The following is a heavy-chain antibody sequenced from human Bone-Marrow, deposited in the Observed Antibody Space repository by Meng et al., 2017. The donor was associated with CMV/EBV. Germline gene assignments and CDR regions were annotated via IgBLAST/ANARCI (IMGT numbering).Heavy chain of an antibody. CDR2: ISYDGSNK. J-gene: IGHJ4*02. V-gene: IGHV3-30*04. CDR1: GFTFSSYA. CDR3: ARGPTYYDFWSGEPIDY. Sequence: GESLKISCAASGFTFSSYAMHWVRQAPGKGLEWVAVISYDGSNKYYADSVKGRFTISRDNSKNTLYLQMNSLRAEDTAVYYCARGPTYYDFWSGEPIDYWGQGTLVTLSS. D-gene: IGHD3-3*01.